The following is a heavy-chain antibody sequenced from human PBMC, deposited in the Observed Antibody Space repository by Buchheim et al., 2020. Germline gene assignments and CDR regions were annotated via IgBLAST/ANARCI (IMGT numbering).Heavy chain of an antibody. V-gene: IGHV4-30-4*01. D-gene: IGHD3-22*01. J-gene: IGHJ4*02. Sequence: QVQLQESGPGLVKPSQTLSLTCTVSGGSINSGDYYWSWIRQPPGKGLEWIGYIYYSGSTYYNPSLKSRVTISVATSKNQFYLKLSSVTAADTAVYYCARGHYDSSTYYSNLYYFDYWGQGTL. CDR2: IYYSGST. CDR1: GGSINSGDYY. CDR3: ARGHYDSSTYYSNLYYFDY.